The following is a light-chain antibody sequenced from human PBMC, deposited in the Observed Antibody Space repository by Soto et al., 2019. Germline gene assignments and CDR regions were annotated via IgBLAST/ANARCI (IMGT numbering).Light chain of an antibody. CDR2: DTN. CDR1: TGAVTSGHY. CDR3: FLSYDSSRPQWV. J-gene: IGLJ3*02. V-gene: IGLV7-46*01. Sequence: QAVVTQEPSLTVSPGGTVTLTSASSTGAVTSGHYRFQQKPGQAPGTLIFDTNNKYLWTSARFSGSLLGGKAALTLSGAPPEDGAEHFYFLSYDSSRPQWVFGGGTKLTVL.